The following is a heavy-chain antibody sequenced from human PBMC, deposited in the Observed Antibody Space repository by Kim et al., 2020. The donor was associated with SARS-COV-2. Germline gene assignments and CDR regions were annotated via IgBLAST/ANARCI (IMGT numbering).Heavy chain of an antibody. CDR1: GYTFTSYA. J-gene: IGHJ5*02. V-gene: IGHV7-4-1*02. CDR3: ARDLNSGYYGSGSTLIRLGLFDP. D-gene: IGHD3-10*01. Sequence: ASVKVSCKASGYTFTSYAMNWVRQAPGQGLEWMGWINTNTGNPTYAQGFTGRFVFSLDTSVSTAYLQISSLKAEDTAVYYCARDLNSGYYGSGSTLIRLGLFDPWGQGTLVTVSS. CDR2: INTNTGNP.